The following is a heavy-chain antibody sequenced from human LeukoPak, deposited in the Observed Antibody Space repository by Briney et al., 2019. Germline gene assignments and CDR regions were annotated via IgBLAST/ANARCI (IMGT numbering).Heavy chain of an antibody. Sequence: ASVTVSCKASGYTFTSYYMHWVRQAPGQGLEWMGIINPSGGSTSYAQKFQGRVTMTRDTSTSTVYMELSSLRSEDTAVYYCARAQAWDSSDPNWFDPWGQGTLVTVSS. D-gene: IGHD6-19*01. CDR2: INPSGGST. V-gene: IGHV1-46*01. CDR3: ARAQAWDSSDPNWFDP. CDR1: GYTFTSYY. J-gene: IGHJ5*02.